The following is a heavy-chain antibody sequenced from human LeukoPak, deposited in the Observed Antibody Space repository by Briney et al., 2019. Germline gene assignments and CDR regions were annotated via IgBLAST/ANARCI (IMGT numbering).Heavy chain of an antibody. J-gene: IGHJ4*02. D-gene: IGHD5-18*01. V-gene: IGHV3-48*01. CDR2: ISSSSNTI. CDR3: AKDSAYSGGPFAGGVDH. Sequence: GGSLRLSCAASGFTFSSYNMNWVRQAPGKGLEWVSYISSSSNTIYYADSVKGRFTISRDNAKNSLYLQMNSLRVEDTAVYYCAKDSAYSGGPFAGGVDHWGQGTLVTVSA. CDR1: GFTFSSYN.